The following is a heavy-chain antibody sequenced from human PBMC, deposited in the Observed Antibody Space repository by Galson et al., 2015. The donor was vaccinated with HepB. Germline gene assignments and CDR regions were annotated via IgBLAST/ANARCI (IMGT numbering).Heavy chain of an antibody. J-gene: IGHJ4*02. V-gene: IGHV3-30*04. CDR1: GFTFSAYA. Sequence: SLRLSCAASGFTFSAYAMHWVRQAPGKGLEWVALVSSDESNKYYADSVRGRFTISRGNSRNTVYLQMNSLRAEDTAVYYCARTFYFDYWGQGTLVTVSS. CDR2: VSSDESNK. CDR3: ARTFYFDY.